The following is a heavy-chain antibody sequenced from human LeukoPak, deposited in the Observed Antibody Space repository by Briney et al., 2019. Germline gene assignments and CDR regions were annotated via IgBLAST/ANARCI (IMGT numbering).Heavy chain of an antibody. CDR2: IHYSGST. CDR3: ARGARAGYNLEPFDN. V-gene: IGHV4-59*08. J-gene: IGHJ4*02. CDR1: GGSISGWY. Sequence: TSETLSLTCTVSGGSISGWYWSWIRQPPGKGLEWIGYIHYSGSTNYNPSLKSRVTISADTTKNQFSLKLTSVTAADTAVYYCARGARAGYNLEPFDNWGQGTLVTVSS. D-gene: IGHD5-24*01.